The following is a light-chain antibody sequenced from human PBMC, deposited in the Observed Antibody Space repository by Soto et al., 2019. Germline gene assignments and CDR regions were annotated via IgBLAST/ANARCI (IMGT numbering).Light chain of an antibody. CDR1: QDINKW. J-gene: IGKJ1*01. V-gene: IGKV1-5*03. CDR3: QQYNSYSWS. CDR2: KAS. Sequence: DFQMTQSPSTLSASVGDRVTIACRASQDINKWLAWYQQKPGTAPKLLISKASILESGVPSRFSGSGSGTDYTLIISSLQPDDFATYFCQQYNSYSWSFGQGTKVDI.